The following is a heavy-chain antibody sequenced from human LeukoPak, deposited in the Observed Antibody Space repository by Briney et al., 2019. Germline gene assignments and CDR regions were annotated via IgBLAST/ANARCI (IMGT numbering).Heavy chain of an antibody. CDR2: IRYDGSNK. CDR1: GFTFSSYG. CDR3: AREGLRGYSYGTRGYYFDY. D-gene: IGHD5-18*01. J-gene: IGHJ4*02. V-gene: IGHV3-30*02. Sequence: GGSLRLSCAASGFTFSSYGMHWVRQAPGKGLEWVAFIRYDGSNKYYADSVKGRFTISRDNSKNTLYLQMNSLRAEDTAVYYCAREGLRGYSYGTRGYYFDYWGQGTLVTVSS.